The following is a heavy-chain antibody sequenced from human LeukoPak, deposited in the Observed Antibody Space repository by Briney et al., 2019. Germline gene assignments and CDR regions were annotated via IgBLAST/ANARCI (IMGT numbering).Heavy chain of an antibody. J-gene: IGHJ4*02. Sequence: PGGSLRLSCTASGFTFGDYAMSWFRQAPGKGLEWVGFIRSKAYGGTTEYAASVKGRFTISRDDSKSIAYLQMNSLKTEDTAVYYYTRDSPMVRGVIMGPNFDYWGQGTLVTVSS. CDR1: GFTFGDYA. V-gene: IGHV3-49*03. CDR3: TRDSPMVRGVIMGPNFDY. CDR2: IRSKAYGGTT. D-gene: IGHD3-10*01.